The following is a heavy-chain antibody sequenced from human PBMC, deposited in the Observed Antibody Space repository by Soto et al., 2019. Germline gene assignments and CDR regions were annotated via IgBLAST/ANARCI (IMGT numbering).Heavy chain of an antibody. CDR1: GFTFSSYA. D-gene: IGHD4-17*01. J-gene: IGHJ4*02. V-gene: IGHV3-23*01. CDR3: AKDLIVYAPDYGDYGVDY. Sequence: EVQLLESGGGLVQPGGSLRLSCAASGFTFSSYAMSWVRQAPGKGLEWVSAISGSGGSTYYADSVKGRFTIARDNSKNTLYLQMNSLRAEDTAVYYCAKDLIVYAPDYGDYGVDYWGQGPLVTVCS. CDR2: ISGSGGST.